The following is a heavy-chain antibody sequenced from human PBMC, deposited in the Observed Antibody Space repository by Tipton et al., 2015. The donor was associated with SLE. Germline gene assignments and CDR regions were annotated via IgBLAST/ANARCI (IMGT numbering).Heavy chain of an antibody. D-gene: IGHD3-22*01. J-gene: IGHJ5*02. CDR2: VYNSGST. CDR3: ARASNYYDYNYFDP. V-gene: IGHV4-59*08. Sequence: TLSLTCTVSGGSISKYYWSWIRQPPGKGLEWIGYVYNSGSTNYNPSLKSRVTISVDTSKNQFSLNLSSVTAADTAVYYCARASNYYDYNYFDPWGQGTLVTVSS. CDR1: GGSISKYY.